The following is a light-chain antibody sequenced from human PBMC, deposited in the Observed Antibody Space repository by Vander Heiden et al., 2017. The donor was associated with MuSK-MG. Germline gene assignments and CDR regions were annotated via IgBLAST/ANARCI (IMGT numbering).Light chain of an antibody. V-gene: IGKV1-39*01. CDR3: LQSDHTPRT. CDR1: QSISSF. CDR2: AAS. J-gene: IGKJ1*01. Sequence: DIQMTQSPSSLSASVGDRVTITCRASQSISSFLNWYQQKPGKAPKLLIYAASSLQSGVPSRFSGSGSGTDFTLTISRLQPEDFATYYCLQSDHTPRTFGQGTKVEIK.